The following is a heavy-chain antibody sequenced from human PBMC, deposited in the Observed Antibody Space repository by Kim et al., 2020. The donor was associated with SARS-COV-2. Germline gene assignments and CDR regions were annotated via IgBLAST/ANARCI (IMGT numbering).Heavy chain of an antibody. Sequence: ASVKVSCKSSGYSFTGYYIHWVRQAPGQGLEWLGRIYPKIVGTNYAQKFQGRVTMTRDTSISTAYMELSTLSSDDTAVYYCARDSRYSSDFWGQGTLVTVSS. CDR2: IYPKIVGT. J-gene: IGHJ4*02. CDR3: ARDSRYSSDF. CDR1: GYSFTGYY. V-gene: IGHV1-2*06. D-gene: IGHD6-13*01.